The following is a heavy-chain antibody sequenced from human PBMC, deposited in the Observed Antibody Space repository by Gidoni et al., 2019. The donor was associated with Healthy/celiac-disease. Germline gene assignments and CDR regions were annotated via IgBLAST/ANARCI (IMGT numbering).Heavy chain of an antibody. V-gene: IGHV3-74*01. Sequence: EVQLVESGGGLVQPGGSLRLSCAASGFTFSSYWMHWVRQALGKGLVWVSRINSDGSSTSYADSVKGRFTISRDNAKNTLYLQMNSLRAEDTAVYYCAWDLAAAGIYYYYGMDVWGQGTTVTVSS. CDR2: INSDGSST. CDR1: GFTFSSYW. J-gene: IGHJ6*02. D-gene: IGHD6-13*01. CDR3: AWDLAAAGIYYYYGMDV.